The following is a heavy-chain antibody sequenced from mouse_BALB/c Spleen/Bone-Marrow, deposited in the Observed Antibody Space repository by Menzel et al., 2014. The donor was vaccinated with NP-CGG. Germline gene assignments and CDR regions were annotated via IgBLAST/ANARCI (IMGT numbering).Heavy chain of an antibody. J-gene: IGHJ4*01. Sequence: VQLQQSGAELVRPGASVKLSCKASGYTFTSYWINWVKQRPGQGLEWIGNIYPSDSYTNYNQKFKDKATLTVDKSSSTAYMQLSSPTSEGSAVYYCTRSGTLGAMDYWGQGTSVTVSS. CDR1: GYTFTSYW. D-gene: IGHD4-1*01. CDR2: IYPSDSYT. V-gene: IGHV1-69*02. CDR3: TRSGTLGAMDY.